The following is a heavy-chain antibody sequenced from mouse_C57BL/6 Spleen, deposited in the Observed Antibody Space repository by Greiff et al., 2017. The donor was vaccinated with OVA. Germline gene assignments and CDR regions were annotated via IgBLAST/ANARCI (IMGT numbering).Heavy chain of an antibody. Sequence: EVKLVESGGGLVQPKGSLKLSCAASGFSFNTYAMNWVRQAPGKGLEWVARIRSKSNNYATYYADSVKDRFTISRDDSESMLYLQMNNLKTEDTAMYYCVRQVLRGYAMDYWGQGTSVTVSS. CDR2: IRSKSNNYAT. V-gene: IGHV10-1*01. J-gene: IGHJ4*01. CDR3: VRQVLRGYAMDY. D-gene: IGHD1-1*01. CDR1: GFSFNTYA.